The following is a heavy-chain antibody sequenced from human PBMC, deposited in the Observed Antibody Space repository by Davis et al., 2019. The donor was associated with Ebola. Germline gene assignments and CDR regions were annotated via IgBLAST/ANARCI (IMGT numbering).Heavy chain of an antibody. Sequence: ASVKVSCKASGYTFTSYAMHWVRQAPGQRLEWMGWINAGNGNTKYSQKFQVRVTITRDTSASTAYMELSSLRSEDTAVYYCARGGAFDAFDIWGQGTMVTVSS. CDR1: GYTFTSYA. V-gene: IGHV1-3*01. D-gene: IGHD3-16*01. CDR2: INAGNGNT. CDR3: ARGGAFDAFDI. J-gene: IGHJ3*02.